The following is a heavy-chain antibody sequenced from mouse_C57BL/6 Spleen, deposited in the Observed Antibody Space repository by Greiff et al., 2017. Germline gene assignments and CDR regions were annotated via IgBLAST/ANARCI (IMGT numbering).Heavy chain of an antibody. CDR3: ARDQLLRYYFDY. J-gene: IGHJ2*01. D-gene: IGHD1-1*01. Sequence: EVMLVESGGGLVKPGGSLKLSCAASGFTFSDYGMHWVRQAPEKGLEWVAYISSGSSTIYYADTVKGRFTISRDNAKNTLFLQMTSLRSEDTAMYYCARDQLLRYYFDYWGQGTTLTVSS. CDR1: GFTFSDYG. V-gene: IGHV5-17*01. CDR2: ISSGSSTI.